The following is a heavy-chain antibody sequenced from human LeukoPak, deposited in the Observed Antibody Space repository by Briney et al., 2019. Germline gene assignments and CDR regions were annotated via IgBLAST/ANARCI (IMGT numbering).Heavy chain of an antibody. V-gene: IGHV3-74*01. D-gene: IGHD5-24*01. CDR2: INSDGSTR. CDR1: GFTFTTSW. J-gene: IGHJ4*02. CDR3: VRPQDGYNGFDC. Sequence: GGSLRRSCAASGFTFTTSWMHWVRQAPGKGLVWVSRINSDGSTRNYADSVRGRFTISRDNAKNALYLQMDSLRAEDAAVYYCVRPQDGYNGFDCWGQGTLVTVS.